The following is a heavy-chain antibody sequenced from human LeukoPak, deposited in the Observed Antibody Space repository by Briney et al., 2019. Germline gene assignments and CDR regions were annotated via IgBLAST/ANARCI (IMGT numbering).Heavy chain of an antibody. CDR2: IYYSGST. D-gene: IGHD3-10*01. CDR3: AKTHPQLDAFDI. J-gene: IGHJ3*02. V-gene: IGHV4-39*07. Sequence: SETLSLTCTVSGGSISSSSYYWVWVRQPPGKGLEWIGSIYYSGSTYYNPSLKSRVTISVDTSKNQFSLKLSSVTAADTAVHYCAKTHPQLDAFDIWGQGTMVTVSS. CDR1: GGSISSSSYY.